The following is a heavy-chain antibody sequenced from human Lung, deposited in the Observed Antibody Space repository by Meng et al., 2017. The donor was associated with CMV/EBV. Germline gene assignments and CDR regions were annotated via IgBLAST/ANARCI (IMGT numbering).Heavy chain of an antibody. CDR1: GFTFSSYS. CDR3: ARDPPDWNYPRSYAFDI. Sequence: ESXKISXAASGFTFSSYSMNWVRQAPGKGLEWVSSISSSSSYIYYADSVKGRFTISRDNAKNSLYLQMNSLRAEDTAVYYCARDPPDWNYPRSYAFDIWGKGTMVTVSS. D-gene: IGHD1-7*01. V-gene: IGHV3-21*01. CDR2: ISSSSSYI. J-gene: IGHJ3*02.